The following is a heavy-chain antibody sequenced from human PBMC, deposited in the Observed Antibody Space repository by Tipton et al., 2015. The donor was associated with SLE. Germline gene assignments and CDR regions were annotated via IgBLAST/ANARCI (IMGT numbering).Heavy chain of an antibody. CDR3: ARRGAGYGMDV. V-gene: IGHV1-3*04. CDR1: GYTFTTYA. J-gene: IGHJ6*02. CDR2: INTGNGNT. Sequence: QSGPEVKKPGASVKVSCKASGYTFTTYAIHWVRQAPGQRLEYMGWINTGNGNTKHSQSFQGRVTITRDTSASTAYMELSSLRSEDTAVYYCARRGAGYGMDVWGQGTTVTASS. D-gene: IGHD1-26*01.